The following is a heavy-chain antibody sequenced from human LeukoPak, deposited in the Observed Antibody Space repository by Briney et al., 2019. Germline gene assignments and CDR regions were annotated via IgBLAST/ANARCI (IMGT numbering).Heavy chain of an antibody. D-gene: IGHD6-6*01. CDR2: IYYSGST. Sequence: GSLRLSCTASGFTVSGNYMNWVRQAPGKGLEWIGYIYYSGSTNYNPSLKSRVTISVDTSKNQFSLKLSSVTAADTAVYYCARVPDPTRLHFDYWGQGTLVTVSS. CDR1: GFTVSGNY. V-gene: IGHV4-59*02. CDR3: ARVPDPTRLHFDY. J-gene: IGHJ4*02.